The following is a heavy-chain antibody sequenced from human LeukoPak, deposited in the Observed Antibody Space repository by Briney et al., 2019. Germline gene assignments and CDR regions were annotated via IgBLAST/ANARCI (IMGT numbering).Heavy chain of an antibody. CDR3: ARGPYYYGSGTLNN. CDR2: IYHSGST. V-gene: IGHV4-38-2*02. D-gene: IGHD3-10*01. Sequence: SETLSLTCTVSGYSISSGYYWGWIRQPPGKGLEWIGSIYHSGSTYYNPSLKSRVTISVDTSKNQFSLKLSSVTAADTAVYYCARGPYYYGSGTLNNWGQGTLVTVSS. CDR1: GYSISSGYY. J-gene: IGHJ4*02.